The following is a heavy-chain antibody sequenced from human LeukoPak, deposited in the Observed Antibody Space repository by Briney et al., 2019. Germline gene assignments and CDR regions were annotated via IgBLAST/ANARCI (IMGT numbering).Heavy chain of an antibody. CDR2: ISNDGRND. CDR3: AKYSSSSNYYYDMDV. D-gene: IGHD6-13*01. J-gene: IGHJ6*02. CDR1: GFTFSLYA. V-gene: IGHV3-30*18. Sequence: GRSLRLSCSASGFTFSLYAMNWVRQAPGKGLEWVAFISNDGRNDHYADSVKGRFTISRDNAKNTVYMQMNSLRAEDTAVYYCAKYSSSSNYYYDMDVWGQGTTVTVSS.